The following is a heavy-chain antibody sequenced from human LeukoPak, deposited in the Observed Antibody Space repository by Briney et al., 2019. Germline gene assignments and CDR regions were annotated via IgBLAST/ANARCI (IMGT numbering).Heavy chain of an antibody. Sequence: SETLSLTCAVYGGSFSGYYWSWIRQPPGKGLEWIGEIYHSGTTNYNPSLKSRVTISVDTSKDQFSLKLSFVTAADTAVYYCAKDIGQWLVTPFDYWGQGTLVTVSS. CDR3: AKDIGQWLVTPFDY. J-gene: IGHJ4*02. D-gene: IGHD6-19*01. CDR1: GGSFSGYY. CDR2: IYHSGTT. V-gene: IGHV4-34*01.